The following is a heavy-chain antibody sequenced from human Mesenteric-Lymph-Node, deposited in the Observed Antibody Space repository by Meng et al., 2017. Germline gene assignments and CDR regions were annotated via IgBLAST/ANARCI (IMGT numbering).Heavy chain of an antibody. CDR3: ARDWGDVRGGFDF. J-gene: IGHJ4*02. Sequence: QVRLQQSGPGLVKPAQTLSLTCAISGDSVSSNSAAWNWIRQSPSRGLEWLGRTYYRSKYYNDYALSVKSRITINPDTSKNQFSLQLNSVTPEDTAIYYCARDWGDVRGGFDFWGQGTLVTVSS. CDR1: GDSVSSNSAA. CDR2: TYYRSKYYN. V-gene: IGHV6-1*01. D-gene: IGHD3-10*02.